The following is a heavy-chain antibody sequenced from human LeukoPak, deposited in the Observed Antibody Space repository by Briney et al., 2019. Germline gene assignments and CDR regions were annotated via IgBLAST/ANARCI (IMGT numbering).Heavy chain of an antibody. CDR2: ISYDGSDK. Sequence: QTGGSLRLSCAASGFTFSNYPMHWVRQAPGKGLEWVAVISYDGSDKYDAASVKGRFTISRDNSENTLYLQMNSLRPEDTAVYYCARDPFERNFWLPAGGLLDYWGQGTLVTVSS. D-gene: IGHD2-2*01. CDR3: ARDPFERNFWLPAGGLLDY. J-gene: IGHJ4*02. CDR1: GFTFSNYP. V-gene: IGHV3-30*04.